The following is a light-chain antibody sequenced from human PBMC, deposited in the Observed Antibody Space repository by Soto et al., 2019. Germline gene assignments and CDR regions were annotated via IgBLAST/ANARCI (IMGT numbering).Light chain of an antibody. CDR3: SSYTTSNTRQIV. Sequence: QSVLTQPASVSGSPGQSITICCTGTSSDVGGYNYVSWYQHHPGKAPKLIIYDVTNRPSGVSNPFSGSKSGNTASLTISGLQPEDEADYYCSSYTTSNTRQIVFGTGTKVTV. CDR1: SSDVGGYNY. V-gene: IGLV2-14*03. J-gene: IGLJ1*01. CDR2: DVT.